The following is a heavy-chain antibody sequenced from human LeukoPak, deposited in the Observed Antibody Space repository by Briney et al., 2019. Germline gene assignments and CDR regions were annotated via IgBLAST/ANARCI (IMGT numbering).Heavy chain of an antibody. CDR1: GGSISSSSYY. CDR3: ARLRYYYGTQGLCDY. D-gene: IGHD3-22*01. J-gene: IGHJ4*02. CDR2: IYYSGST. Sequence: SETLSLTCTVSGGSISSSSYYWGWIRQPPGKGLEWIGSIYYSGSTYYNPSLKSRVTISVDTSKNQFSLKLSSVTAADTAVYYCARLRYYYGTQGLCDYWGQGTLVTVSS. V-gene: IGHV4-39*01.